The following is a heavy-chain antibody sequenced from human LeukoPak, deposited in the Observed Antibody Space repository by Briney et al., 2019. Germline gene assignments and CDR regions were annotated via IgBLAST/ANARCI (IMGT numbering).Heavy chain of an antibody. Sequence: GGSLRLSCAASGFTFSTYGMHWVRQAPGKGLEWVAVISYDGSNKYYADSVKGRFTFSRDNSKNTLYLQMNSLRAEDTAVYYCTRDMGGTYFDYWGQGTLVTVSS. CDR2: ISYDGSNK. CDR3: TRDMGGTYFDY. CDR1: GFTFSTYG. V-gene: IGHV3-30*03. J-gene: IGHJ4*02. D-gene: IGHD1-26*01.